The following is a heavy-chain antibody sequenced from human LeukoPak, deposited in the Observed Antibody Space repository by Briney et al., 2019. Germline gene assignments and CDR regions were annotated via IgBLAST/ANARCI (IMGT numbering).Heavy chain of an antibody. J-gene: IGHJ6*02. Sequence: SETLSLTCTVSGGSISSGGYYWSWIRQHPGKGLEWIGYIYYSGSTYYNPSLKSRVTISVDTSKNQFSLKLSSVTAADTAVYYCARDSAYGDYLTSYGMDVWGQGTTVTVSS. D-gene: IGHD4-17*01. V-gene: IGHV4-31*03. CDR2: IYYSGST. CDR1: GGSISSGGYY. CDR3: ARDSAYGDYLTSYGMDV.